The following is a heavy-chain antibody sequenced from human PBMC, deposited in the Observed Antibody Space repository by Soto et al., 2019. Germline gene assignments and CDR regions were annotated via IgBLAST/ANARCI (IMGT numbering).Heavy chain of an antibody. D-gene: IGHD3-22*01. CDR3: ARSDSSGLNYSGMEV. V-gene: IGHV1-18*01. CDR1: GYTFPSYG. J-gene: IGHJ6*02. CDR2: ISAYNGDNSDT. Sequence: XSGKVSCKASGYTFPSYGFTLVRQAPGQGLEWMGWISAYNGDNSDTKYEQNFQGRVTMTTDTSTTTAYMELRSLRSDDTAVYYCARSDSSGLNYSGMEVWGQGTTVTVS.